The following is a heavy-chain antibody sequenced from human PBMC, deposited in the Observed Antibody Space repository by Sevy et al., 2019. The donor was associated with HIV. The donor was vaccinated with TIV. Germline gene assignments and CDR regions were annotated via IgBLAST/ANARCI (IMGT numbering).Heavy chain of an antibody. CDR3: ARAEWDLLYYFDY. J-gene: IGHJ4*02. V-gene: IGHV3-48*02. Sequence: GGSGRLSFAASGFTFSSYSMNWVRQAPGKGLEWVSYISSSSSTIYYADSVKGRFTISRDNAKNSLYLQMNSLRDEDTAVYYCARAEWDLLYYFDYWGQGTLVTVSS. D-gene: IGHD1-26*01. CDR1: GFTFSSYS. CDR2: ISSSSSTI.